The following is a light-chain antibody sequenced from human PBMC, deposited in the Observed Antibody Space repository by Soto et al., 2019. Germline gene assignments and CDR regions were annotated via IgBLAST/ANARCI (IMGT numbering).Light chain of an antibody. CDR2: YDS. V-gene: IGLV3-21*04. CDR1: NIGSKS. CDR3: QVWDSSSDSYV. Sequence: ELTQPPSVSVAPGKTARITCGGNNIGSKSVHWYQQKPGQAPVLVIYYDSDRPSGIPERFSGSNSGNTATLTISRVEAGDEADYYCQVWDSSSDSYVFGTGTKLTV. J-gene: IGLJ1*01.